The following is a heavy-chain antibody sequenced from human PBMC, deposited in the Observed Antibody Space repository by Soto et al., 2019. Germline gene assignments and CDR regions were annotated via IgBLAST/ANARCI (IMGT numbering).Heavy chain of an antibody. V-gene: IGHV1-18*01. CDR2: VNPYNGNT. CDR3: ARERYSGNYFNVYYYYGMDV. J-gene: IGHJ6*02. Sequence: GASVKVSCKASGYTFTSYGISWVRQAPGQGLEWMGWVNPYNGNTNYAQKFQGRVTMTTDTSTSTAYMEVRSLRSDDTAVHYCARERYSGNYFNVYYYYGMDVWGQGTTVTVSS. CDR1: GYTFTSYG. D-gene: IGHD1-26*01.